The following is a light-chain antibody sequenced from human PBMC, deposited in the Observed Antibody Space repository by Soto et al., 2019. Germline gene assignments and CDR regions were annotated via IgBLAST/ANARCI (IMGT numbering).Light chain of an antibody. V-gene: IGKV1-5*01. Sequence: DIPMTQSPSTLSAFVGDRVTITCRASQSISGWLAWYQQKPGKAPKLLIYDASSLEGGVPSRFSGSGSGTEFTLTISSLQPDDSATYLCQQYNTYSRTFGQGTKVEI. J-gene: IGKJ1*01. CDR1: QSISGW. CDR3: QQYNTYSRT. CDR2: DAS.